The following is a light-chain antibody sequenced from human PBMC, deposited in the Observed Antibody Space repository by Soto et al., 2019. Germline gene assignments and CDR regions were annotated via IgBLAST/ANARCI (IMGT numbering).Light chain of an antibody. CDR3: QQYDSPIWT. V-gene: IGKV3-20*01. CDR1: QSVGSSY. CDR2: STS. J-gene: IGKJ1*01. Sequence: ENVLTQSPGTLSLSPGERATLSCRAGQSVGSSYLAWYQQKPGQAPRLLIYSTSSRATGIPDRFSGSGSGTDFTLTISRLEPEDFAVYYCQQYDSPIWTFGQGTKVEIK.